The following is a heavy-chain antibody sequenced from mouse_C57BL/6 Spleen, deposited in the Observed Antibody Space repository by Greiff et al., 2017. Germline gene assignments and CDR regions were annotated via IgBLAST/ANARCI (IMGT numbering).Heavy chain of an antibody. J-gene: IGHJ3*01. V-gene: IGHV6-3*01. CDR3: TGYGPWFAY. CDR1: GFTFSNYW. D-gene: IGHD2-10*02. CDR2: IRLKSDNYAT. Sequence: EVKLEESGGGLVQPGGSMKLSCVASGFTFSNYWMNWVRQSPEKGLEWVAQIRLKSDNYATNYAESVKGRFTISRDDSKSSVYLQMNNLRAEDTGIYYCTGYGPWFAYWGQGTLVTVSA.